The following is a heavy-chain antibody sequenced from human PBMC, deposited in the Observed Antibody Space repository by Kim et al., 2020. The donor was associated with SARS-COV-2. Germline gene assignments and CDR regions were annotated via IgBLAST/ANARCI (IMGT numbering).Heavy chain of an antibody. J-gene: IGHJ3*02. CDR2: ISGSGGST. CDR3: AKDFGDYSGYDSQHAFDI. Sequence: GGSLRLSCAASGFTFSSYAMSWVRQAPGKGLEWVSAISGSGGSTYYADSVKGRFTISRDNSKNTLYLQMNSLRAEDTAVYYCAKDFGDYSGYDSQHAFDIWGQGTMVTVSS. V-gene: IGHV3-23*01. D-gene: IGHD5-12*01. CDR1: GFTFSSYA.